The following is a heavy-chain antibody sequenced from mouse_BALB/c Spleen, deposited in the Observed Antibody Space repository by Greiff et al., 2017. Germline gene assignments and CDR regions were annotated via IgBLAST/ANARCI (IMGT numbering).Heavy chain of an antibody. Sequence: VKLMESGAELVRPGTSVKVSCKASGYAFTNYLIEWVKQRPGQGLEWIGVINPGSGGTNYNEKFKGKATLTADKSSSTAYMQLSSLTSDDSAVYFCARYPLYDYFDYWGQGTTLTVSS. D-gene: IGHD2-3*01. CDR3: ARYPLYDYFDY. CDR2: INPGSGGT. CDR1: GYAFTNYL. V-gene: IGHV1-54*03. J-gene: IGHJ2*01.